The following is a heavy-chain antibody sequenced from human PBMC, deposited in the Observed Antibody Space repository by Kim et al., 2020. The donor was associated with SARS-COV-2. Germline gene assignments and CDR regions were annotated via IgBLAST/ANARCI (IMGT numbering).Heavy chain of an antibody. CDR2: XSSSSSYT. CDR1: GFTLSDYY. D-gene: IGHD3-16*01. V-gene: IGHV3-11*03. J-gene: IGHJ4*01. Sequence: GGSLRLSCAASGFTLSDYYMSWIRQAPGKGLXXVSYXSSSSSYTKYADSVKGRFTISRDTAKNSLNLQVISLRPEDTAVYYWARVPGGTTSAYYFDFWGXXTLVXVSS. CDR3: ARVPGGTTSAYYFDF.